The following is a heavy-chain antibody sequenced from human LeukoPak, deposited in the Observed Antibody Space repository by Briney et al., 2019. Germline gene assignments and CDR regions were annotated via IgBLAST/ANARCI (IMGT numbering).Heavy chain of an antibody. CDR1: GGSIRSGGYY. CDR2: IFYSGNT. CDR3: ARESIPCGGTSCPDY. D-gene: IGHD2-2*01. J-gene: IGHJ4*02. V-gene: IGHV4-31*03. Sequence: SETLSLTCTVSGGSIRSGGYYWSWIRQHPGKGLEWIGYIFYSGNTYYNPSLKSRVTISVDTSKNQFSLKLTSVTAADTAMYYCARESIPCGGTSCPDYWGQGTLVTVSS.